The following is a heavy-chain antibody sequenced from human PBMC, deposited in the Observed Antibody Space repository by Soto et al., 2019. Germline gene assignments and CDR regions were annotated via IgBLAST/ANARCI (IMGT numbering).Heavy chain of an antibody. CDR3: ARLGGYYQAFDN. V-gene: IGHV4-39*01. D-gene: IGHD3-22*01. CDR2: FYYSEST. J-gene: IGHJ4*02. CDR1: GGSISSGPYS. Sequence: PSETLSLTCTVSGGSISSGPYSWGWIRQPPGKGLEWIGTFYYSESTYYNPSLESRVTISVDTSKNQFSLKVSSVTVADTAVYYCARLGGYYQAFDNWGKGTMVTVSS.